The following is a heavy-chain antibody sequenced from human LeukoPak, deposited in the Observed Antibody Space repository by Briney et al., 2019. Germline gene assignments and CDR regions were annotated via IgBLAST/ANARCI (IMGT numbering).Heavy chain of an antibody. V-gene: IGHV3-13*01. Sequence: PGGSLRLSCAASGFTFSTYDMHWVRQAPGKGLEWVSAVGTTGDTYYSGSVKGRFIISRDNSKNTLYLQMNSLRAEDTAVYYCAKAGIAVPATPEYCGQGTQVTVSS. D-gene: IGHD6-19*01. CDR1: GFTFSTYD. CDR3: AKAGIAVPATPEY. J-gene: IGHJ4*02. CDR2: VGTTGDT.